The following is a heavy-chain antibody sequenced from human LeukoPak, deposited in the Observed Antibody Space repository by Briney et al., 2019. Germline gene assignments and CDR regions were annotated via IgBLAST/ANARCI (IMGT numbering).Heavy chain of an antibody. CDR2: ISGSGGST. CDR3: AKEASYDILTGETDY. Sequence: SGGSLRLSCAASGFTFSSYAMSWVRQAPGKGLEWVSAISGSGGSTYYADSVKGRFTISRDNSKNTLYLQMNSLRAEDTGVYYCAKEASYDILTGETDYWGQGTLVTVFS. J-gene: IGHJ4*02. V-gene: IGHV3-23*01. D-gene: IGHD3-9*01. CDR1: GFTFSSYA.